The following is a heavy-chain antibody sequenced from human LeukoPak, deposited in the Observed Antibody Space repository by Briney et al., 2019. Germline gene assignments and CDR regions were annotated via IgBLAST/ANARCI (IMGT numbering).Heavy chain of an antibody. Sequence: SETLSLTCAVYGGSFSGYYWSWIRQPAGKGLEWIGRIYTSGSTNYNPSLKSRVTMSVDTSKNQFSLKLSSVTAADTAVYYCARDSGSYYGVDYWGQGTLVTVSS. CDR2: IYTSGST. J-gene: IGHJ4*02. V-gene: IGHV4-4*07. CDR3: ARDSGSYYGVDY. D-gene: IGHD1-26*01. CDR1: GGSFSGYY.